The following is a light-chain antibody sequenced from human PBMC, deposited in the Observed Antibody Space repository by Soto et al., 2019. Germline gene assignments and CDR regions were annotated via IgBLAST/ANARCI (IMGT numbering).Light chain of an antibody. Sequence: QSALTQPASVSGSPGQSITISCTGTSSDVGGYNYVSWYQQHPGKAPKVMIYDVSNRPSGVSNRFSGSKSGNTAPLTISGLHAEDEADYYCSSYTSSSTLVVFGGGTKLTVL. J-gene: IGLJ2*01. CDR3: SSYTSSSTLVV. CDR2: DVS. V-gene: IGLV2-14*01. CDR1: SSDVGGYNY.